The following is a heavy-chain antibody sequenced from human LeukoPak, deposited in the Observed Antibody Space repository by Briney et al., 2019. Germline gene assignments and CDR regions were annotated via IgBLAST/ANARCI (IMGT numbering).Heavy chain of an antibody. V-gene: IGHV4-39*07. J-gene: IGHJ4*02. Sequence: SETLSLTCTVSGGSISSSSYYWGWIRQPPGKGLEWIGSKYYSGSTYYNSSLKSRVTISVDTSKNQFSLKLSSVTAADTAVYYCTRANGYGLIDYWGQGTLVTVSS. CDR2: KYYSGST. CDR3: TRANGYGLIDY. CDR1: GGSISSSSYY. D-gene: IGHD3-10*01.